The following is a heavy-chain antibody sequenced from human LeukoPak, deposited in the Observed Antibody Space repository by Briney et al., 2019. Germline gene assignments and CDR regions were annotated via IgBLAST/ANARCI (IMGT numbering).Heavy chain of an antibody. CDR3: AKGLTRWAFDI. J-gene: IGHJ3*02. Sequence: GGSLRLSCAASGFAFSSYSMNWVRQAPGKGLEWVSFISLSTDGTTYADSVKGRFTISTDNAKKTIYLQMDSLRVEDTAIYYCAKGLTRWAFDIWGQGTMVTVSS. CDR2: ISLSTDGT. CDR1: GFAFSSYS. V-gene: IGHV3-23*01. D-gene: IGHD3-16*01.